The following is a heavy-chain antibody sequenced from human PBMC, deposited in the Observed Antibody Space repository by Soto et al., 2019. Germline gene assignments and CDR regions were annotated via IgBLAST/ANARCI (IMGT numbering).Heavy chain of an antibody. J-gene: IGHJ4*02. CDR3: AKDKGGRYCSRTSCLYSFDY. V-gene: IGHV3-23*01. Sequence: EVQLLESGGGLVQPGGSLRLSCTASGFTFSTYAMSWVRQAPGKGLEWVSTISDSGSTYYADSVKRRFTISRDNSKNTQYLEMNSLRAEDAAVYYCAKDKGGRYCSRTSCLYSFDYWGQGTLVTVSS. D-gene: IGHD2-2*01. CDR1: GFTFSTYA. CDR2: ISDSGST.